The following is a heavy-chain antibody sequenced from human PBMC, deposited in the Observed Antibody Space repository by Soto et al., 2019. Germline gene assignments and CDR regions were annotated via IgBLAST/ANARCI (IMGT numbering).Heavy chain of an antibody. CDR2: IYYGGTT. CDR1: GGSVSGYY. V-gene: IGHV4-59*02. CDR3: ARHDVDGRLQNGMGV. J-gene: IGHJ6*02. Sequence: QVQLQESGPGLVKPSETLSLTCTVSGGSVSGYYWSWIRQPPGKGLEWIGYIYYGGTTLYTPSLQSRGTLFVGPSQNQVFLKPKSVTAGDTAVYYRARHDVDGRLQNGMGVWGQGTTVTVS. D-gene: IGHD2-15*01.